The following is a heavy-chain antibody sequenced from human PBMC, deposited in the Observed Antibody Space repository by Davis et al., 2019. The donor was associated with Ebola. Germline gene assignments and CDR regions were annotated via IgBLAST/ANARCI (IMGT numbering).Heavy chain of an antibody. Sequence: GESLKISCVASGFTFSSYDMHWVRQATGKGLEWVSAIGTAGDTYYPGSVKGRFTISRENAKNALYLQRNSLRAGDTAVYYCARVVGGLFDYWGQGTLVTVSS. CDR3: ARVVGGLFDY. J-gene: IGHJ4*02. D-gene: IGHD3-10*01. CDR2: IGTAGDT. CDR1: GFTFSSYD. V-gene: IGHV3-13*01.